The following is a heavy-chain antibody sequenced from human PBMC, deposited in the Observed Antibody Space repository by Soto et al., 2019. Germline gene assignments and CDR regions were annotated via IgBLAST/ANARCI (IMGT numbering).Heavy chain of an antibody. D-gene: IGHD1-7*01. CDR3: AKDIIGRWNYDLVYSWALDL. J-gene: IGHJ3*01. CDR2: ISYDGSNK. CDR1: GFTFSSYG. Sequence: QVQLVESGGGVVQPGRSLRLSCAASGFTFSSYGMHCVRQAQCKGLEWVAVISYDGSNKYYADSVKGRFTISRDNSKHTLSLQMNRLRDEDTAVYYCAKDIIGRWNYDLVYSWALDLWGQGTMVTVSS. V-gene: IGHV3-30*18.